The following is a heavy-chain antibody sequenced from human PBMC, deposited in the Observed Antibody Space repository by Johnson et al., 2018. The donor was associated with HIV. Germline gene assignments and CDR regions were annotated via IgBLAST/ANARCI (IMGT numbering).Heavy chain of an antibody. CDR1: GFTFSRHA. Sequence: QVQLVESGGGVVQPGRSLRLSCAASGFTFSRHAMHWVRQAPGKGPEWVACISYDGSNKYYADSVRGRFTISRDNSRNTLFLQMNSLRAEDTAMYFCVRRFYDSSAFDVWGQGTLDTVSS. D-gene: IGHD3-22*01. CDR2: ISYDGSNK. J-gene: IGHJ3*01. CDR3: VRRFYDSSAFDV. V-gene: IGHV3-30*04.